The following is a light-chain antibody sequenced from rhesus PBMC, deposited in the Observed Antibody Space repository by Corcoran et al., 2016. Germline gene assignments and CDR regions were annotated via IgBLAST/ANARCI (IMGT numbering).Light chain of an antibody. CDR1: QGINKG. CDR2: AAS. Sequence: DIQMTQSPSSLSTSVGDRVTVSCRASQGINKGLSWYQQKPGKAPTLLIYAASNLQTGVSFRFSGSGSGTDYTLTISSLQPEDVATYCCLQTYAVPFSFGQGTRVEIK. J-gene: IGKJ2*01. V-gene: IGKV1-94*01. CDR3: LQTYAVPFS.